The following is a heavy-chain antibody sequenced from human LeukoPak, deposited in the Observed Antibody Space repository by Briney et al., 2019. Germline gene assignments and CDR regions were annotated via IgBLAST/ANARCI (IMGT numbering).Heavy chain of an antibody. CDR1: GFAFGNTG. CDR3: ASPSSGQSFDI. Sequence: GGFLRLSCAASGFAFGNTGMSWVRQTPGTGLEWVSSISRGGDMTFYADSVRGRFTVSRDNSKNTLYLQMHSLRAEDTAVYYCASPSSGQSFDIWGQGTMVTVSS. D-gene: IGHD6-19*01. J-gene: IGHJ3*02. V-gene: IGHV3-23*01. CDR2: ISRGGDMT.